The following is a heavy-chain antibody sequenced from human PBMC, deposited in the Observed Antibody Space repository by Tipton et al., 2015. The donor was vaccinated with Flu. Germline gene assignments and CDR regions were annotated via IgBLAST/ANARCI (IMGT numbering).Heavy chain of an antibody. CDR3: ARWDGGETYWSAGFDV. J-gene: IGHJ3*01. CDR2: IFQNGNT. CDR1: GYSLNTAHF. D-gene: IGHD2-21*01. Sequence: TLSLTCGVSGYSLNTAHFWGWIRQPPGKGLQWIGSIFQNGNTFYNPSLRSRVTMSQDASKNQLSLKLSSVTAADTAVYYCARWDGGETYWSAGFDVWGLGTLVTVSA. V-gene: IGHV4-38-2*01.